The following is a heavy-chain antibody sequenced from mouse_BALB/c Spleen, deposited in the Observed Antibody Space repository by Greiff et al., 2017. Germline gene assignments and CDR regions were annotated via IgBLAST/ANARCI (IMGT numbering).Heavy chain of an antibody. J-gene: IGHJ4*01. CDR2: ISSGSSTI. V-gene: IGHV5-17*02. CDR1: GFTFSSFG. Sequence: EVHLVESGGGLVQPGGSRKLSCAASGFTFSSFGMHWVRQAPEKGLEWVAYISSGSSTIYYADTVKGRFTISRDNPKNTLFLQMTSLRSEDTAMYYCARERDSSGYGDYAMDYGGQGTSVTVSS. CDR3: ARERDSSGYGDYAMDY. D-gene: IGHD3-2*01.